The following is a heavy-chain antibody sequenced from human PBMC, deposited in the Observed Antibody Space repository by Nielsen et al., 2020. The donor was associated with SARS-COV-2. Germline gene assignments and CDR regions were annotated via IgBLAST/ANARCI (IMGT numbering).Heavy chain of an antibody. J-gene: IGHJ3*01. D-gene: IGHD3-10*01. V-gene: IGHV3-53*01. CDR3: AKDGVVRGDALDL. CDR2: IFSGGST. Sequence: GESLKISCAASGFTVSSSYINWIRQAPGKRLEWVSYIFSGGSTYYTDSVKGRFSISRDNSKNTLFLQMHSLRVEDTALYYCAKDGVVRGDALDLWGQGTMVTVSS. CDR1: GFTVSSSY.